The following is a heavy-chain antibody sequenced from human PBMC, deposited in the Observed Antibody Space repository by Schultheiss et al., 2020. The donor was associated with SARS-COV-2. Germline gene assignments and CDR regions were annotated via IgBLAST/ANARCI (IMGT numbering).Heavy chain of an antibody. J-gene: IGHJ6*02. CDR1: GFTFRNYA. D-gene: IGHD5-18*01. V-gene: IGHV3-23*01. CDR2: ITGSGSNT. Sequence: GESLKISCAASGFTFRNYAMTWVRQAPGKGLEWVSVITGSGSNTYYADSVKGRFTISRDNSKNTLYLQMNSLRVDDTAVYYCAKLAVYSPITSYYGMDVWGQGTTVTVSS. CDR3: AKLAVYSPITSYYGMDV.